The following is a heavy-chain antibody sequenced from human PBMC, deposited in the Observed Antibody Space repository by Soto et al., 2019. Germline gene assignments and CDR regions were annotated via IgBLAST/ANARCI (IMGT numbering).Heavy chain of an antibody. V-gene: IGHV3-21*01. J-gene: IGHJ6*03. CDR2: ISSSSSYI. D-gene: IGHD3-9*01. CDR1: GFTFSSYS. Sequence: GGSLRLSCAASGFTFSSYSMNWVRQAPGKGLEWVSSISSSSSYIYYADSVKGRFTISRDNAKNSLYLQMNSLRAEDTAVYYCARQNYDILTGRRYYYMDVWGKGTTVTVSS. CDR3: ARQNYDILTGRRYYYMDV.